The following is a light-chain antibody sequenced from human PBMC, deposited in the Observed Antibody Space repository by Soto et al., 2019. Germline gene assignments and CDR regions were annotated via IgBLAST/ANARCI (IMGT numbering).Light chain of an antibody. CDR1: QSISSY. Sequence: DIQMTQSPSSLSASVGDRVTITCRASQSISSYLNWYQQKPGKAPKLLLYAASSLQSGVPSRFSGSGSGTDFTLTISSLQPEDFATYYCQQSDSTPLLTFGGGTKVEIK. V-gene: IGKV1-39*01. CDR2: AAS. J-gene: IGKJ4*01. CDR3: QQSDSTPLLT.